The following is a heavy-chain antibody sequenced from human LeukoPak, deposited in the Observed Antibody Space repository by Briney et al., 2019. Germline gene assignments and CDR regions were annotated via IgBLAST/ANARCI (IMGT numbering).Heavy chain of an antibody. Sequence: SETLSLTCTVSGGSISTYYWSWIRQPAGKGLEWIGRIYTSGSPNYNPSLKSRVTMSVDTSKIQFSLILSSVTAADTAVYYCARSGSNYYFDYWGQGTQVTVPS. J-gene: IGHJ4*02. V-gene: IGHV4-4*07. CDR1: GGSISTYY. D-gene: IGHD3-3*01. CDR3: ARSGSNYYFDY. CDR2: IYTSGSP.